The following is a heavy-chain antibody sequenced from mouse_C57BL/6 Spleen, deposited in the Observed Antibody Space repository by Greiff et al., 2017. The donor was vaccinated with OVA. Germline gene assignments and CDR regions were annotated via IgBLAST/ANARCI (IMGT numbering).Heavy chain of an antibody. CDR3: TRDRIYYDYDGGFAY. V-gene: IGHV5-9-1*02. D-gene: IGHD2-4*01. CDR2: ISSGGDYI. CDR1: GFTFSSYA. J-gene: IGHJ3*01. Sequence: EVHLVESGEGLVKPGGSLKLSCAASGFTFSSYAMSWVRQTPEKRLEWVAYISSGGDYIYYADTVKGRFTISRDNARNTLYLQMSSLKSEDTAMYYCTRDRIYYDYDGGFAYWGQGTLVTVSA.